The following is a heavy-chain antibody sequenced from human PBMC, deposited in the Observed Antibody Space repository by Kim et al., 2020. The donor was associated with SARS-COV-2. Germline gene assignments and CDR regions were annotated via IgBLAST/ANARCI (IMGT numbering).Heavy chain of an antibody. J-gene: IGHJ4*02. Sequence: SETLSLTCAVRGGSFSGYYWSWIRQTPGKGLEWIGEVDQSGSTTYNPSLKSRVAISINTYKILFSLQLTSVTATDAGVYYCARGGYFYGSGSNYGKYFFDYWGQGSLVSVSS. CDR1: GGSFSGYY. CDR3: ARGGYFYGSGSNYGKYFFDY. V-gene: IGHV4-34*01. D-gene: IGHD3-10*01. CDR2: VDQSGST.